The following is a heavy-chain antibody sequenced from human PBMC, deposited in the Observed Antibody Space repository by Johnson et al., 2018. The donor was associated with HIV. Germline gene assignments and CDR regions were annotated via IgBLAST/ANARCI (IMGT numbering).Heavy chain of an antibody. CDR2: ISYDGSNK. CDR1: GITVGTNY. CDR3: AREVRGPRGGFDI. Sequence: QVQLVESGGVVVQPGGSLRLSCAASGITVGTNYMSWVSQAPGTGLEWVSVISYDGSNKYYADSVKGRFTISRDNSKDTVYLQMNSLRAEDTAVYYCAREVRGPRGGFDIWGQGTMVTVSS. J-gene: IGHJ3*02. V-gene: IGHV3-30*03. D-gene: IGHD3-10*01.